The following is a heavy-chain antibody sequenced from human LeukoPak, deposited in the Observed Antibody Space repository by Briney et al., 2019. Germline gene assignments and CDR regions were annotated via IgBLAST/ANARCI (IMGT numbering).Heavy chain of an antibody. J-gene: IGHJ5*02. CDR3: ARVATGWFDP. D-gene: IGHD2-15*01. CDR2: ISHSGTT. CDR1: GGSISSGSYY. Sequence: SETLSLTCTVSGGSISSGSYYWGWIRQPPGKGLEWIGGISHSGTTYYNPSLKSRVTISVDTSKNQFSLKLSSVTAADTAVYYCARVATGWFDPWGQGTLVTVSS. V-gene: IGHV4-39*07.